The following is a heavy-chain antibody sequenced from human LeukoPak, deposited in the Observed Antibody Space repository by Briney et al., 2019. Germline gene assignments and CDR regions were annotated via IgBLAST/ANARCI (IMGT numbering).Heavy chain of an antibody. CDR3: ARVLGRYYDFWSGYSEWFDP. CDR1: GGSISSYY. D-gene: IGHD3-3*01. Sequence: KPSETLSLTCTVSGGSISSYYWSWIRQPPGKGLEWIGYIYYSGSTNYNPSLKSRITISVDTSKNQFSLKLSSVTAADTAVYYCARVLGRYYDFWSGYSEWFDPWGQGTLVTVSS. J-gene: IGHJ5*02. CDR2: IYYSGST. V-gene: IGHV4-59*08.